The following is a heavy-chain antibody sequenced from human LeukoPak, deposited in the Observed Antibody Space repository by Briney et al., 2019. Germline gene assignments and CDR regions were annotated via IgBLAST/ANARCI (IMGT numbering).Heavy chain of an antibody. V-gene: IGHV4-61*01. Sequence: SETLSLTCTVSGGSVSSGSYYWSWIRQPPGKGLEWIGYIYYSGSTNYNPSLKSRVTISVDTSKNQFSLKLSSVTAADTAVYYCAGGDYYDSSGYWGQGTLVTVSS. D-gene: IGHD3-22*01. CDR2: IYYSGST. CDR1: GGSVSSGSYY. J-gene: IGHJ4*02. CDR3: AGGDYYDSSGY.